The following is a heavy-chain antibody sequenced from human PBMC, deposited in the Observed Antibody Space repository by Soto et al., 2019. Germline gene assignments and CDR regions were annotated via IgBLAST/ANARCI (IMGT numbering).Heavy chain of an antibody. J-gene: IGHJ4*02. CDR3: AKEASGITIFWSGYYKGYYFDY. CDR1: GFTFSSYA. Sequence: GGSLRLSCAASGFTFSSYAMSWVRQAPGKGLEWVSAISGSGGSTYYADSVKGRFTISRDNSKNTLYLQMNSLRAEDTAVYYCAKEASGITIFWSGYYKGYYFDYWGQGTLVTVSS. D-gene: IGHD3-3*01. V-gene: IGHV3-23*01. CDR2: ISGSGGST.